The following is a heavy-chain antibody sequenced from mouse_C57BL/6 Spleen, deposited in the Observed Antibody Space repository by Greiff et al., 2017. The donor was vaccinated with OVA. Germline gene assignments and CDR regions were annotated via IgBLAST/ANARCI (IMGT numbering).Heavy chain of an antibody. CDR2: INPKYGTT. J-gene: IGHJ2*01. V-gene: IGHV1-39*01. D-gene: IGHD1-1*01. Sequence: VQLQQPGPELVKPGASVKISCKASGYSFTDYNMNWVKQSNGKSLEWIGVINPKYGTTSYNQKFKGKATLTVDQSSSTAYMQLHSLTSEDSAVYYCARGSLLRYLRQGLYFDYWGQGTTLTVSS. CDR1: GYSFTDYN. CDR3: ARGSLLRYLRQGLYFDY.